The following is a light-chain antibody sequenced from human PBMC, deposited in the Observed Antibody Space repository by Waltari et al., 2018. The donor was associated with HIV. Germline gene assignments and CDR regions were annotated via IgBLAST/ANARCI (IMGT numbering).Light chain of an antibody. CDR3: SSYAATTTIL. CDR1: NSDVGAYYY. J-gene: IGLJ3*02. Sequence: QSVLTQPASVSGSPGQSITISCTGTNSDVGAYYYVPWYQQYPGKAPKPLIYEVTIRSPGISYRFSGSKSGNTASMTISGLQPEDEAHYYCSSYAATTTILFGGGTRLTVL. CDR2: EVT. V-gene: IGLV2-14*01.